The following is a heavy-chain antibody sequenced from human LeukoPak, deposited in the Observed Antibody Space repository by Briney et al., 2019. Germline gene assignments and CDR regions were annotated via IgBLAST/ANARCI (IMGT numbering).Heavy chain of an antibody. D-gene: IGHD3-3*01. Sequence: SQTLSLTCTVSGGSISSGDYYWSWIRQPPGKGLEWIGYIYYSGSTYCNPSLKSRVTISVDTSKNQFSLKLSSVTAADTAVYYCARLWSGYYYFDYWGQGTLVTVSS. CDR1: GGSISSGDYY. J-gene: IGHJ4*02. V-gene: IGHV4-30-4*08. CDR3: ARLWSGYYYFDY. CDR2: IYYSGST.